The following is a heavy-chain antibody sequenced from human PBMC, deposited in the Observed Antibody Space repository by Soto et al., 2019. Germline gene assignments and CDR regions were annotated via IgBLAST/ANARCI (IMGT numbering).Heavy chain of an antibody. CDR1: GDSISSGGYS. J-gene: IGHJ4*02. V-gene: IGHV4-30-2*01. Sequence: QLQLQESGSGLVKPSQTLSLTCVVSGDSISSGGYSWNWIRQPPGKALEWIGHTYHSGGALYNLSLDSRVTISVDKSKNHFSLRLTSVTAADTAVYYCARDSRSGYYFDNWGQGTLVTVSS. CDR2: TYHSGGA. CDR3: ARDSRSGYYFDN. D-gene: IGHD3-22*01.